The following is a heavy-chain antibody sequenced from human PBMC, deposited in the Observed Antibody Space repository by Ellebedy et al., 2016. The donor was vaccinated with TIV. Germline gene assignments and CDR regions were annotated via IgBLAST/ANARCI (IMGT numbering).Heavy chain of an antibody. CDR2: IYPGDSDT. V-gene: IGHV5-51*01. J-gene: IGHJ4*02. CDR1: GYTFTSYW. CDR3: ARGSLTDLDF. D-gene: IGHD3-9*01. Sequence: KVSCKASGYTFTSYWIGWVRQMPGKGLEWMGIIYPGDSDTRYSPSFQGQVTISADKSISTAYLHWISLKASDSALYYCARGSLTDLDFWGQGTLVAVSS.